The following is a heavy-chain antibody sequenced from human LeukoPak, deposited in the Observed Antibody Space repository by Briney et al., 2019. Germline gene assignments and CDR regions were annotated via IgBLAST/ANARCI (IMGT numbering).Heavy chain of an antibody. J-gene: IGHJ4*02. CDR2: IYHSGST. CDR1: GGSISSGGYY. Sequence: ASETLSLTCTVSGGSISSGGYYWSWIRQPPGKGLEWIGYIYHSGSTYYNPSLKSRVTISVDRSKNQFSLKLSSVTAADTAVYYCARAAGDYDSSGPFDYWGQGTLVTVSS. CDR3: ARAAGDYDSSGPFDY. V-gene: IGHV4-30-2*01. D-gene: IGHD3-22*01.